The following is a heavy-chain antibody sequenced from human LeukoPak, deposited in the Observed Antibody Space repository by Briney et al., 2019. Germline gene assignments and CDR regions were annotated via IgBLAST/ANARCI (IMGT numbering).Heavy chain of an antibody. CDR2: IYHSGST. CDR1: GGSFSGYY. Sequence: SETLSLTCAVYGGSFSGYYWSWIRQPPGKGLEWIGEIYHSGSTNYNPSLKSRVTISVDKSKNQFSLKLSSVTAADTAVYYCARARSGSPGDAFDIWGQGTMVTVSS. J-gene: IGHJ3*02. V-gene: IGHV4-34*01. CDR3: ARARSGSPGDAFDI. D-gene: IGHD1-26*01.